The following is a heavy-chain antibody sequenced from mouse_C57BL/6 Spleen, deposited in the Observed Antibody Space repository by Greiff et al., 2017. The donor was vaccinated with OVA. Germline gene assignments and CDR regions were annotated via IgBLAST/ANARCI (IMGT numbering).Heavy chain of an antibody. Sequence: QVQLQQSGAELVRPGTSVKVSCKASGYAFTNYLIEWVKQRPGQGLEWIGVINHGSGGTNYNEKFKGKATLTADKSSSTAYMQLSSLTSEDSAVYFCARKASTVVATGAMDYWGQGTSVTVSS. V-gene: IGHV1-54*01. CDR1: GYAFTNYL. J-gene: IGHJ4*01. CDR3: ARKASTVVATGAMDY. CDR2: INHGSGGT. D-gene: IGHD1-1*01.